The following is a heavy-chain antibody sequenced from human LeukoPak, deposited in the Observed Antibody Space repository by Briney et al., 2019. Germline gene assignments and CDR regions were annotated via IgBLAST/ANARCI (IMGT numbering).Heavy chain of an antibody. Sequence: PSQTLSLTCALSGDSFSSNSAAWHWLRQSPSRGLEWLGRTYYRSKWYNDYAVSVKSRITINPDTSKNPFSLQLNSVTPEDTAVYYCARRYSSDGGRWYYFDYWGQGTLVTVSS. J-gene: IGHJ4*02. CDR3: ARRYSSDGGRWYYFDY. D-gene: IGHD6-19*01. V-gene: IGHV6-1*01. CDR1: GDSFSSNSAA. CDR2: TYYRSKWYN.